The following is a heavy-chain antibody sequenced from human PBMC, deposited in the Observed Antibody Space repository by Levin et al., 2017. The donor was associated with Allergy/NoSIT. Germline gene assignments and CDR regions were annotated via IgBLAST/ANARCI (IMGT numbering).Heavy chain of an antibody. J-gene: IGHJ4*02. CDR1: GGTFSSYA. V-gene: IGHV1-69*13. D-gene: IGHD3-22*01. CDR2: IIPIFGTA. CDR3: ARGGYYDSSGYLGIDY. Sequence: SVKVSCKASGGTFSSYAISWVRQAPGQGLEWMGGIIPIFGTANYAQKFQGRVTITADESTSTAYMELSSLRSEDTAVYYCARGGYYDSSGYLGIDYWGQGTLVTVSS.